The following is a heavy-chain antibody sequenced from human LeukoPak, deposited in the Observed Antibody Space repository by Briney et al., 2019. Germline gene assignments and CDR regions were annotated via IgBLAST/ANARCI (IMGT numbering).Heavy chain of an antibody. V-gene: IGHV3-48*03. CDR2: ISSSGSTI. CDR3: ARGVGVYFDY. D-gene: IGHD1-26*01. CDR1: GFTFSSYE. J-gene: IGHJ4*02. Sequence: GGSLRLSCAASGFTFSSYEMNWVRQAPGKGLEWVSYISSSGSTIYYADSVKGRFTISRDNSKNTLYLQMNSLRAEDTAVYYCARGVGVYFDYWGQGTLVTVSS.